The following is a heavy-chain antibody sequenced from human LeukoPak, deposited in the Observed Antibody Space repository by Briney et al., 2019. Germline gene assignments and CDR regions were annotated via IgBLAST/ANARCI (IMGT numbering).Heavy chain of an antibody. V-gene: IGHV3-49*03. CDR3: TRDGDSSGLYFDY. CDR1: GFTFDDYA. D-gene: IGHD6-19*01. CDR2: IRSKAYGGTT. Sequence: PWRSLRLSCTASGFTFDDYAMSWFRQAPGKGLEWVGFIRSKAYGGTTEYAASVKGRFTISRDDSKSIAYLQMNSLKTEDTAVYYCTRDGDSSGLYFDYWGQGTLVTVSS. J-gene: IGHJ4*02.